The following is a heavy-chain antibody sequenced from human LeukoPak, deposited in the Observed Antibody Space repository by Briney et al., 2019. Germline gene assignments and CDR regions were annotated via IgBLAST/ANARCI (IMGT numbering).Heavy chain of an antibody. V-gene: IGHV4-59*01. CDR1: GGSIRSYY. Sequence: SETLSLTCTVSGGSIRSYYWSWIRQAPGKGLEWIGYIYYSGSTNYNPSLESRVTISVATSKNQSYLKLSSVTAADTAVYYCARDQIWYYYDSSGSYNWFDPWGQGTLVTVSS. D-gene: IGHD3-22*01. CDR3: ARDQIWYYYDSSGSYNWFDP. CDR2: IYYSGST. J-gene: IGHJ5*02.